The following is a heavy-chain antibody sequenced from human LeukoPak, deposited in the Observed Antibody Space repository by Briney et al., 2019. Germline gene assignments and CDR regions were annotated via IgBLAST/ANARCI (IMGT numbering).Heavy chain of an antibody. CDR1: GGFISSGSYY. D-gene: IGHD3-10*01. V-gene: IGHV4-61*02. J-gene: IGHJ4*02. CDR2: IYTSGST. CDR3: ARHTYYYGSGSPLDY. Sequence: PSETLSLTCTVSGGFISSGSYYWSWIRQPAGKGLEWIGRIYTSGSTNYNPSLKSRVTISVDTSKNQFSLKLSSVTAADTAVYYCARHTYYYGSGSPLDYWGQGTLVTVSS.